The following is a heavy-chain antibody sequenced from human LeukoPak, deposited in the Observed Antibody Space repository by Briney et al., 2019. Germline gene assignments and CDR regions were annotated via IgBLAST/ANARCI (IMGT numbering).Heavy chain of an antibody. J-gene: IGHJ6*02. V-gene: IGHV3-30-3*01. CDR2: ISYDGSNK. CDR3: ARGVSSGLYYYYGMDV. CDR1: GFTFSSYA. Sequence: PGGSLRLSCAAFGFTFSSYAMHWVRQAPGKGLEWVAVISYDGSNKYYADSVKGRFTISRDNSKNTLYLQMNSLRAEDTAVYYCARGVSSGLYYYYGMDVWGQGTTVTVSS. D-gene: IGHD3-22*01.